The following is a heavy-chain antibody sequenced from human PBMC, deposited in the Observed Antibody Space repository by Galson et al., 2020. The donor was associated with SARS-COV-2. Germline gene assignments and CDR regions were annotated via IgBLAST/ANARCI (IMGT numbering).Heavy chain of an antibody. D-gene: IGHD6-13*01. V-gene: IGHV1-2*02. J-gene: IGHJ4*02. CDR3: ARDRISAPDDFDY. CDR1: GYSCTDSY. Sequence: ASAKDSCQASGYSCTDSYMHCVRQPHGEGLEGMGWVNPNTGAKKNKEKFQDRVSMTRDTSISTAYMELSRLTSDDTAVYYCARDRISAPDDFDYWCEGTLGTVAS. CDR2: VNPNTGAK.